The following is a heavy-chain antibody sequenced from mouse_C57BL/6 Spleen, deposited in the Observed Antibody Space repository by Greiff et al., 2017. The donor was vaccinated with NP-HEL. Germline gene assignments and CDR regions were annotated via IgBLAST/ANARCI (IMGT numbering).Heavy chain of an antibody. J-gene: IGHJ4*01. CDR2: INPNNGGT. V-gene: IGHV1-26*01. CDR3: ARRWDVNYYAMDY. Sequence: EVQLQQSGPELVKPGASVKISCKASGYTFTDYYMNWVKQSHGKSLEWIGDINPNNGGTSYNQKFKGKATLTVDKSSSTAYMELRSLTSEDSAVYYCARRWDVNYYAMDYWGQGTSVTVSS. CDR1: GYTFTDYY. D-gene: IGHD4-1*01.